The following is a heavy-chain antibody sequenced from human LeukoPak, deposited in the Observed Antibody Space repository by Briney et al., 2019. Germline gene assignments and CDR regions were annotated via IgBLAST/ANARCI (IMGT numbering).Heavy chain of an antibody. V-gene: IGHV3-74*01. J-gene: IGHJ5*02. D-gene: IGHD2-2*01. Sequence: AGGSLRLSCAASGFTFSSHWMHWVRQAPEKGLVGVAHINADGSGTYYAASVKGRFTISRDNAKNTLYLQMHSLTAEDTAVYYCVRGALRDCSYTSCGRGNWFDPWGQGTLVTVSS. CDR2: INADGSGT. CDR3: VRGALRDCSYTSCGRGNWFDP. CDR1: GFTFSSHW.